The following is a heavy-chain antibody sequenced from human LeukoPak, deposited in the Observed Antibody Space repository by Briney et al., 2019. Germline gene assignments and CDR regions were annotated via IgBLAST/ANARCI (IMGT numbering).Heavy chain of an antibody. J-gene: IGHJ6*03. Sequence: PSETLSLTCTVSGGSISSYYWSWIRQPPGKGLEWIGYIYYSGSTNYNPSLKSRVTISVDTSKNQFSLKLSSVTAADTAVYYCARASMDYDSSGYYNYYYYYYMDVWGKGTTVTISS. V-gene: IGHV4-59*01. D-gene: IGHD3-22*01. CDR1: GGSISSYY. CDR3: ARASMDYDSSGYYNYYYYYYMDV. CDR2: IYYSGST.